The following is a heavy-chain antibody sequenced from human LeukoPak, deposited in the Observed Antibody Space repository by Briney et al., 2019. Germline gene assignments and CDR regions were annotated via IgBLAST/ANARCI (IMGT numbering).Heavy chain of an antibody. J-gene: IGHJ4*02. CDR3: ARESNYYDSSGSLLY. D-gene: IGHD3-22*01. CDR1: GYTFTSYY. Sequence: ASVKVSCKASGYTFTSYYMHWVRQAPGQGVEWMGIINLSGGSTSYAQKFQGRVTMTRDTSTSTVYMELSSLRSEDTAVYYCARESNYYDSSGSLLYWGQGTLVTVSS. CDR2: INLSGGST. V-gene: IGHV1-46*01.